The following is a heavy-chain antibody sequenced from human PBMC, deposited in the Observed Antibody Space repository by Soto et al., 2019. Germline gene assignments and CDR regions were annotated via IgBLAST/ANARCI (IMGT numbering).Heavy chain of an antibody. J-gene: IGHJ6*02. V-gene: IGHV1-69*13. CDR3: ARALTPLYMVRGVITYYYYYGMDV. D-gene: IGHD3-10*01. CDR2: VIPIFGTA. Sequence: ASVKVSCKASGGTFSSYAISWVRQAPGQGLEWMGGVIPIFGTANYAQKFQGRVTITADESTSTAYMELSSLRSEDTAVYYCARALTPLYMVRGVITYYYYYGMDVWGQGTTVTVSS. CDR1: GGTFSSYA.